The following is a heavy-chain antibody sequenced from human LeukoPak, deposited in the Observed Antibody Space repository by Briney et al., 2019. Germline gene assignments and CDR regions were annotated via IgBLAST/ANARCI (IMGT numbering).Heavy chain of an antibody. D-gene: IGHD1-26*01. CDR1: GFTFSSYA. Sequence: GGSLRLSCAASGFTFSSYAMRWVRQAPGKGLEWVSAISGSGGSTYYADSVKGRFTISRDNSKNTLYLQMNSLRAEDTAVYYCAKSRVRSQSPFDYWGQGTLVTVSS. CDR2: ISGSGGST. V-gene: IGHV3-23*01. CDR3: AKSRVRSQSPFDY. J-gene: IGHJ4*02.